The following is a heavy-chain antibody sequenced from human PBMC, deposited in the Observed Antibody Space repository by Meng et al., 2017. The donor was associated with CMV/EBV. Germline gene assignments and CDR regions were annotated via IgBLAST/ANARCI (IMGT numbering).Heavy chain of an antibody. CDR3: AHHSYSSSFVPSHDY. J-gene: IGHJ4*02. CDR1: GFTFSSYA. Sequence: GGSLRLSCAASGFTFSSYAMSWVRQAPGKGLEWVSAISGSGGGTYYADSVKGRFTISRDNSKNTLYLQMNSLRAEDTAVYYCAHHSYSSSFVPSHDYWGQGTLVTVSS. V-gene: IGHV3-23*01. CDR2: ISGSGGGT. D-gene: IGHD6-13*01.